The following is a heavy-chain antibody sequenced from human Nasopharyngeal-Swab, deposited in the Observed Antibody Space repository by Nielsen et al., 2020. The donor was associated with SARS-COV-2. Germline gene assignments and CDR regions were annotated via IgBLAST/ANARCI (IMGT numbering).Heavy chain of an antibody. CDR2: ISSSGSTI. Sequence: LKISCAASGFTFSDYYMSWIRQAPGKGLEWVSYISSSGSTIYYADSVKGRFTISRDNAKNSLYLQMNSLRAEDTAVYYCARETYYYDSSGPAFDYWGQGTLVTVSS. CDR1: GFTFSDYY. D-gene: IGHD3-22*01. V-gene: IGHV3-11*01. CDR3: ARETYYYDSSGPAFDY. J-gene: IGHJ4*02.